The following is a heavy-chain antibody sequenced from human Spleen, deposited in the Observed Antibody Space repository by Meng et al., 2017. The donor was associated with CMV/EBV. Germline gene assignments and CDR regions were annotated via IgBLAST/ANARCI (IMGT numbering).Heavy chain of an antibody. V-gene: IGHV6-1*01. CDR3: ARSGGIAASGWFDP. J-gene: IGHJ5*02. D-gene: IGHD6-13*01. Sequence: VPLHHPGPGLVKPSQTLSLTCAMSRDSVSSNSAAWNWIRQSPSRGLEWLGRTYYRSKWYNDYAVSVKSRITINPDTSKNQFSLQLNSVTPEDTAVYYCARSGGIAASGWFDPWGQGTLVTVSS. CDR2: TYYRSKWYN. CDR1: RDSVSSNSAA.